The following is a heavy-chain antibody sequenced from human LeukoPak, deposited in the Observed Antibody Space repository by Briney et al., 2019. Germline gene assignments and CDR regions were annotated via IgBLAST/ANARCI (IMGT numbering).Heavy chain of an antibody. CDR2: IYYSGST. CDR3: AREKVRGVRNWFDP. V-gene: IGHV4-30-4*01. Sequence: SETLSLTCTVSGGSISSGDYYWSWICQPPGKGLEWIGYIYYSGSTYYNPSLKSRVTISVDTSKNQFSLKLSSVTAADTAVYYCAREKVRGVRNWFDPWGQGTLVTVSS. CDR1: GGSISSGDYY. J-gene: IGHJ5*02. D-gene: IGHD3-10*01.